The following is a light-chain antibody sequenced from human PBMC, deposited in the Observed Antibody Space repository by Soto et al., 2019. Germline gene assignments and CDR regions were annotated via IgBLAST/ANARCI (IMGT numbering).Light chain of an antibody. CDR3: QQYKDWPPIT. CDR2: DTS. J-gene: IGKJ4*01. V-gene: IGKV3-15*01. Sequence: EIVMTQSPASLSVYPGERATLSCRASQSVDSYLAWYQQKPGQAPRLLIYDTSIRRPGIPATFSGSRSGTEFTLTISSLQSEDVAVYYWQQYKDWPPITFGGGTKVQIK. CDR1: QSVDSY.